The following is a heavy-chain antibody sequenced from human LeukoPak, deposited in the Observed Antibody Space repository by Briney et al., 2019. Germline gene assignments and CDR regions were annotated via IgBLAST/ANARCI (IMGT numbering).Heavy chain of an antibody. CDR1: GFTFSSYA. CDR3: AKGSIVATFDY. V-gene: IGHV3-23*01. Sequence: GGSLRLSCAASGFTFSSYAMSWVRQAPGKGLYWVSTISARGGSTYYADSVKGRFTISRDNSKNTLYLQMNSLRAEDTAVYYCAKGSIVATFDYWGQGTLVTVSS. J-gene: IGHJ4*02. D-gene: IGHD5-12*01. CDR2: ISARGGST.